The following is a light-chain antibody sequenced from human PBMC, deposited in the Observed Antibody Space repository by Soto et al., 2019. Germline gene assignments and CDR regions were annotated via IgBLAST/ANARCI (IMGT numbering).Light chain of an antibody. Sequence: DIQMTQSPSSLSASVGDRVTITCRASQSISSHLNWYQQKPGKAPKLLIYAASSLQSGVPSRFSGSGSGTDFTLTISSLQPEDFATYYCQQSYSTPITFGQGTRLEI. CDR1: QSISSH. CDR3: QQSYSTPIT. J-gene: IGKJ5*01. CDR2: AAS. V-gene: IGKV1-39*01.